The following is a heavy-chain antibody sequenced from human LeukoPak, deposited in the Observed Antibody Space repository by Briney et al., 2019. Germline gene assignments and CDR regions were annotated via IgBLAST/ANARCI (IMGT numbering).Heavy chain of an antibody. CDR2: IYTSGST. CDR1: GGSISSGSYY. D-gene: IGHD5-18*01. CDR3: AREDTAMVTGGAY. Sequence: PSETLSLTCTVSGGSISSGSYYWSWIRQPAGKGLEWIARIYTSGSTNYNPSLKSRVTISVDTSKNQFSLKLSSVTAADTAVYYCAREDTAMVTGGAYWGQGTLVTVSS. J-gene: IGHJ4*02. V-gene: IGHV4-61*02.